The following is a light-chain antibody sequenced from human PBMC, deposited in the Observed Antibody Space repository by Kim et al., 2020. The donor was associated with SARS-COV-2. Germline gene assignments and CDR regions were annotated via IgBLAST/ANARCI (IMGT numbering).Light chain of an antibody. CDR1: QSVSSN. J-gene: IGKJ5*01. CDR3: QQRANWPIT. V-gene: IGKV3-11*01. CDR2: DAS. Sequence: WSPGERATPSVRASQSVSSNLAWYKQKPGQAPRLLIYDASNRATGIPARFSGSGSGTDFTLTISSLEPEDFAVYYCQQRANWPITFGQGTRLEIK.